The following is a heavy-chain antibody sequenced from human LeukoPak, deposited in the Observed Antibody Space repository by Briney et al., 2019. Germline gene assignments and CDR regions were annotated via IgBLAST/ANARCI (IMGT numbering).Heavy chain of an antibody. CDR3: AKGQREGGFDY. Sequence: HSGGSLRLSCVASGFTLSSYAMSWVRQAPGKGLEWVSGISGSGGSTYYADSVKGRFTISRDNSKNTLYLQMNSLRAEDTAVYYCAKGQREGGFDYWGQGTLVTVSS. J-gene: IGHJ4*02. D-gene: IGHD6-25*01. V-gene: IGHV3-23*01. CDR2: ISGSGGST. CDR1: GFTLSSYA.